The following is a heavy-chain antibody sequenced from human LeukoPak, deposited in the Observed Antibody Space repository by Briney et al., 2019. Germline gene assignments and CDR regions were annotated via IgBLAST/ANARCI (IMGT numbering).Heavy chain of an antibody. Sequence: PGGSLRLSCAASGFTFSSYSMNWVRQAPGKGLEWVSYIFSSSSTIYYPDSVKGRFTISSDNAKNSLYLQMNSKRDEDTAVYYCALALVSLQNIAAAGSAGAFDMGGQGTMVTVSS. V-gene: IGHV3-48*02. J-gene: IGHJ3*02. CDR1: GFTFSSYS. CDR3: ALALVSLQNIAAAGSAGAFDM. CDR2: IFSSSSTI. D-gene: IGHD6-13*01.